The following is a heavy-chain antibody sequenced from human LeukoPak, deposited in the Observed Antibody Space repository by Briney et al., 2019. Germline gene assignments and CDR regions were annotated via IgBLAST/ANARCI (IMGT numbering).Heavy chain of an antibody. D-gene: IGHD5-18*01. Sequence: ASETLSLTCTVSGGSISSSSYYWGWIRQPPGKGLEWIGEINHSGSTNYNTSLKSRVTISGDMSKNQLSLKLSSVTAADTAVYFCARGPGIHLWLTWGQGTLVTVSS. V-gene: IGHV4-39*07. J-gene: IGHJ4*02. CDR2: INHSGST. CDR3: ARGPGIHLWLT. CDR1: GGSISSSSYY.